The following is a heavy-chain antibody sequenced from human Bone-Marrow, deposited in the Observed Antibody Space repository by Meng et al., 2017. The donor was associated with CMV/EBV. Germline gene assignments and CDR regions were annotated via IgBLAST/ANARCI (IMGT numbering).Heavy chain of an antibody. Sequence: GESLKISCAASGFTFSSYAMHWVRQAPGKGLEWVAVISYDGSNKYYADSVKGRFTISRDNSKNTLYLQMNSLRAEDTAVYYCARDGDPTAYFDYWGHGTLVTVSS. CDR2: ISYDGSNK. V-gene: IGHV3-30*04. J-gene: IGHJ4*01. CDR3: ARDGDPTAYFDY. CDR1: GFTFSSYA. D-gene: IGHD5-18*01.